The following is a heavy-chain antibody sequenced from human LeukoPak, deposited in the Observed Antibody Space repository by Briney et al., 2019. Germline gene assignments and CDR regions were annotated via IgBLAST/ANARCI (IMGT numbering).Heavy chain of an antibody. Sequence: GGSLRLSCAASGFTLSSYSMHWVRQAPGKGLEWVSSISSSSSYIYYADSVKGRFTISRDNAKNSLYLQMNSLRAEDTAVYYCARDYYSSSYNWFDPWGQGTLVTVSS. CDR3: ARDYYSSSYNWFDP. J-gene: IGHJ5*02. V-gene: IGHV3-21*01. D-gene: IGHD6-13*01. CDR2: ISSSSSYI. CDR1: GFTLSSYS.